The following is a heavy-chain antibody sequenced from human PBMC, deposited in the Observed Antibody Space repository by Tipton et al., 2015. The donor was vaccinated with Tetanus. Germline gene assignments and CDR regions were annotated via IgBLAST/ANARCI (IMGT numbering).Heavy chain of an antibody. CDR3: ARDIAIVRARDWYFDV. J-gene: IGHJ2*01. CDR1: GFTFSKHT. D-gene: IGHD2/OR15-2a*01. V-gene: IGHV3-21*01. Sequence: SLRLSCAASGFTFSKHTMNWVRQAPGKGLEWVSSISSSTTYIYYADSVKGRFTITRDNAKNSLCLQMNSLRVDDTAVYYCARDIAIVRARDWYFDVWGRGTLVTVSS. CDR2: ISSSTTYI.